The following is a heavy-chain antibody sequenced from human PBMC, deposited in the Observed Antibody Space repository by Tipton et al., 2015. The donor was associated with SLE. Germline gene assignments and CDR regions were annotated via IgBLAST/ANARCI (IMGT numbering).Heavy chain of an antibody. D-gene: IGHD2-21*01. CDR2: IYTSGST. V-gene: IGHV4-4*07. Sequence: TLSLTCTVSGASISDYYWSWIRQSAGEGLEWIGHIYTSGSTDYNPSLKSRVTMSVDTSKSQFSLKLSSVTAADKAIYYCARVLYSGGYFDYWGQGTLVNVSS. CDR3: ARVLYSGGYFDY. CDR1: GASISDYY. J-gene: IGHJ4*02.